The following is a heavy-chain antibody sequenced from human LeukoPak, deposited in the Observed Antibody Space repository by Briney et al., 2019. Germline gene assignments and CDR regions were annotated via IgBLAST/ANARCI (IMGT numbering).Heavy chain of an antibody. D-gene: IGHD1-1*01. CDR3: ARASTKPGLDY. CDR2: IYYGGST. CDR1: GGSVSSYF. V-gene: IGHV4-59*02. Sequence: SETLSLTCTVSGGSVSSYFWSWIRQPPGKGLEWIGYIYYGGSTNYNPSLKSRVTISVDTSKNQFSLKLSSVTAADTAVYYCARASTKPGLDYWGQGTLVTVSS. J-gene: IGHJ4*02.